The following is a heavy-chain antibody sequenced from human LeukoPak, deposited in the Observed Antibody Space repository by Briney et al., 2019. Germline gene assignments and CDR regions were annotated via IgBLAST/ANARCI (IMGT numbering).Heavy chain of an antibody. J-gene: IGHJ4*02. D-gene: IGHD4-17*01. V-gene: IGHV3-30*18. Sequence: GGSLRLSCAASGFTFSSYGMHWVRQAPGKGLEWVAVISYDGSYKYYADSVKGRFTISRDNSKNTLYLQMDSLRAEDTAVYYCAKVGDYGDYALDYWGQGTLVTVSS. CDR1: GFTFSSYG. CDR2: ISYDGSYK. CDR3: AKVGDYGDYALDY.